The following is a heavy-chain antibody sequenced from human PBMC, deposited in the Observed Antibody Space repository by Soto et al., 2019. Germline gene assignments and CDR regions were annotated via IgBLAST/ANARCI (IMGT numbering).Heavy chain of an antibody. J-gene: IGHJ4*02. CDR1: GGSISSSSYY. V-gene: IGHV4-39*01. CDR3: ARLVATTHFDY. D-gene: IGHD5-12*01. CDR2: IYYSGST. Sequence: SETLSLTCTVSGGSISSSSYYWGWIRQPPGKGLEWIGSIYYSGSTYYNPSLKSRVTISVDTSKNQFSLKLSSVTAADTAVYYCARLVATTHFDYWGQGTLVTVSS.